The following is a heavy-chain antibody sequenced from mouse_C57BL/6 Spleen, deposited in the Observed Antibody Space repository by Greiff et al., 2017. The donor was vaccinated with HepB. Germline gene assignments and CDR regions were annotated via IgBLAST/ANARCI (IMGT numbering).Heavy chain of an antibody. CDR2: IDPETGGT. J-gene: IGHJ2*01. CDR3: TKAGDGYYDY. CDR1: GYTFTDYE. D-gene: IGHD2-3*01. Sequence: VKLQESGAVLVRPGASVTLSCKASGYTFTDYEMHWVKQTPVHGLEWIGAIDPETGGTAYNQKFKGKAILTADKSSSTAYMELRSLTSEDSAVYYCTKAGDGYYDYWGQGTTLTVSS. V-gene: IGHV1-15*01.